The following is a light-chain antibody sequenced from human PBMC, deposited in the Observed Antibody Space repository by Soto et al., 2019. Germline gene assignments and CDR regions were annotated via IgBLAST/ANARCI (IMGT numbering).Light chain of an antibody. Sequence: QSVLTQPPSASGTPGQRVTISCSGSSSNIGSHTVNWYQQLPGMAPKLLIYINNQRPSGVPGRFSGSKSGTSASLAISGLQSEDEADYYCAAWDDSMNGYVFGTGTKVTVL. CDR3: AAWDDSMNGYV. V-gene: IGLV1-44*01. CDR1: SSNIGSHT. CDR2: INN. J-gene: IGLJ1*01.